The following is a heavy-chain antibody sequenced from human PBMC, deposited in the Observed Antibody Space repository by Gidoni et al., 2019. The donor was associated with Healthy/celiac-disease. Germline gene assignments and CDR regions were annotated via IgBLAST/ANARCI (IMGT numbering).Heavy chain of an antibody. Sequence: EVQLVESGGGLVKPGGSLRLSCAASGFTFSSYSMNWVRQAPGKGLEWVSSISSSSSYIYYADSVKGRFTISRDNAKNSLYLQMNSLRAEDTAVYYCARGVGRWPDAFDIWGQGTMVTVSS. J-gene: IGHJ3*02. D-gene: IGHD2-15*01. CDR1: GFTFSSYS. CDR2: ISSSSSYI. CDR3: ARGVGRWPDAFDI. V-gene: IGHV3-21*01.